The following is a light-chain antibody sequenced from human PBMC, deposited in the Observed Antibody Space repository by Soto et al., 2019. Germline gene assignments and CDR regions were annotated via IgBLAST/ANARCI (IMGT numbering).Light chain of an antibody. CDR2: GAS. CDR3: QQYGSSPQT. V-gene: IGKV3-20*01. CDR1: QSVSSSY. J-gene: IGKJ1*01. Sequence: EIVLTQSPGTLSLSPGERATLSCRSSQSVSSSYLAWYQQKPGQAPRLLIYGASSMATGIPDRFSVSGSGTDFTLTISRLEPEDFAVYYCQQYGSSPQTFGQGTKVESK.